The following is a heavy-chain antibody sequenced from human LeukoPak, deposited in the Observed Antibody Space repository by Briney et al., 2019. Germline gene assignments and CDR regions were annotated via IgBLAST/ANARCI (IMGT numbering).Heavy chain of an antibody. V-gene: IGHV3-23*01. CDR3: AKSKKTGITMVRGKTTYYFDY. CDR1: GFTFSSYA. J-gene: IGHJ4*02. Sequence: QTGGSLRLSCAASGFTFSSYAMSWVRQAPGKGQEWVSAISGRGGSTYYADSVKGRFTISRDNSKNTLYLQMNSLRAEDTAVYYCAKSKKTGITMVRGKTTYYFDYWGQGTLVTVSS. D-gene: IGHD3-10*01. CDR2: ISGRGGST.